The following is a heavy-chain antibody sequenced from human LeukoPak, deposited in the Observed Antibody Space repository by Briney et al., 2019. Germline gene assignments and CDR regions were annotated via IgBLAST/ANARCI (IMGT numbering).Heavy chain of an antibody. CDR3: ARDWGSSGWYNWFDP. V-gene: IGHV3-30*03. Sequence: PGGSLRLSCEVSGFSIGNHGMHWVRQAPDKGLEWVAMISHDGGAKYYGDSVEGRLTISRDNSENTFYLQMNGLRVEDTAVYYCARDWGSSGWYNWFDPWGQGTLVTVSS. D-gene: IGHD3-16*01. CDR1: GFSIGNHG. J-gene: IGHJ5*02. CDR2: ISHDGGAK.